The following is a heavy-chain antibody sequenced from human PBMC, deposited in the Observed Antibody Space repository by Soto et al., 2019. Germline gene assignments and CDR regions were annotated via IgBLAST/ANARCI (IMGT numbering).Heavy chain of an antibody. CDR3: ASSSPFHY. V-gene: IGHV4-39*01. Sequence: PSETLSLTCSVSCASLSSSTYYWSWIRQPPGRGPEWIGSIYYSGNTYYKPSLKSRVSISIDTSRNQFSLKLTSVTAADTGVYYCASSSPFHYWGPGILVTSPQ. CDR1: CASLSSSTYY. CDR2: IYYSGNT. J-gene: IGHJ4*02. D-gene: IGHD6-6*01.